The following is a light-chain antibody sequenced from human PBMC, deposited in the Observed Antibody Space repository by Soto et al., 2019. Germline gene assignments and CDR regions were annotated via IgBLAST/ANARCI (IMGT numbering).Light chain of an antibody. V-gene: IGKV1-39*01. J-gene: IGKJ1*01. CDR1: QSISSS. Sequence: DIQLTQSPSFLSASVGDSVTITCRASQSISSSLNWYQHKPGTAPKLLIYAASSLQSGVPSRFSGSGSGTDFTLTISSLQPDDFASYYCQQTYSTPWTFGQGTKVDIK. CDR2: AAS. CDR3: QQTYSTPWT.